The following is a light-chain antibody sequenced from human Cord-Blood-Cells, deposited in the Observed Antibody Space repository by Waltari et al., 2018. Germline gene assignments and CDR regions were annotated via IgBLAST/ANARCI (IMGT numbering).Light chain of an antibody. CDR1: QSVSSY. J-gene: IGKJ4*01. Sequence: EIVLTQSLATLYLSPGERATLSCRASQSVSSYLTWYQQKPGQAPRLLIYDAYNRATGIPARFSGSGSGTDFTLTISSLEPEDFAVYYCQQRSNWPLTFGGGTKVEIK. CDR2: DAY. V-gene: IGKV3-11*01. CDR3: QQRSNWPLT.